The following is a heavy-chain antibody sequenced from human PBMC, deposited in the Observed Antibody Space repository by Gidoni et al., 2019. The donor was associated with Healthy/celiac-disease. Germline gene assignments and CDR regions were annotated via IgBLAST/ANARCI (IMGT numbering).Heavy chain of an antibody. V-gene: IGHV4-31*03. J-gene: IGHJ4*02. CDR1: GGSISSGGYY. Sequence: QVQLQESGTGLVKPSQTLSITCTVAGGSISSGGYYWSWIRQHPGKGLEWIGYIYYSGSTYYNPSLKSRVTISVDTSKTQFSLKLSSVTASDTAVYYCARYGAATTPYFDYWGQGTLVTFSS. D-gene: IGHD2-15*01. CDR2: IYYSGST. CDR3: ARYGAATTPYFDY.